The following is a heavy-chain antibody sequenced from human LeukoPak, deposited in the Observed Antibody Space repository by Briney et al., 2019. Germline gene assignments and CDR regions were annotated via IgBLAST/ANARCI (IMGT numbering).Heavy chain of an antibody. J-gene: IGHJ5*02. CDR3: AKDYSGSYES. CDR1: GFTFYDYA. Sequence: GGSLRLSCAASGFTFYDYAMRWGRHRPGEGLERVSLISWDGGTTYYADSVKGRFTISRDNSKNSLYLQMNSLRAEDTALYYCAKDYSGSYESWGQGTLVTVSS. CDR2: ISWDGGTT. D-gene: IGHD1-26*01. V-gene: IGHV3-43D*03.